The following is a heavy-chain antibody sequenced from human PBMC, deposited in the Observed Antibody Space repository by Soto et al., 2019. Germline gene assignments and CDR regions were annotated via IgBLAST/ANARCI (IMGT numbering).Heavy chain of an antibody. CDR3: ANYYGDYAGGEFFQH. CDR1: GFTFSSYA. J-gene: IGHJ1*01. Sequence: EVQLLESGGGLVQPGGSLRLSCAPSGFTFSSYAMSWVRQAPGKGLEWVSAITGSGGSTYYADSVKGRFTIARDNSKNTLYLQMNSLRAEDTAVYYCANYYGDYAGGEFFQHWGQGTLVTVSS. CDR2: ITGSGGST. D-gene: IGHD4-17*01. V-gene: IGHV3-23*01.